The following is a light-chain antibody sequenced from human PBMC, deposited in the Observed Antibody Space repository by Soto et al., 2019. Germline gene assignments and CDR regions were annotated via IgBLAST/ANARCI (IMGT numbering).Light chain of an antibody. V-gene: IGKV3-15*01. J-gene: IGKJ1*01. CDR2: GAS. Sequence: IVMTQSPGTLSVSPGGRATLSCRASQSISDTLAWYQQKPGQAPRLLIHGASTRAPGFPARFSGSGSGTDFTLTISSLQSEDFAVYYCQQDDNWPWTFGQGTKVDIK. CDR1: QSISDT. CDR3: QQDDNWPWT.